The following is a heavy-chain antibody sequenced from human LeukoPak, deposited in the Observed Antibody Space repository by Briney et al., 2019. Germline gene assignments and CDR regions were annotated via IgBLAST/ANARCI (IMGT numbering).Heavy chain of an antibody. CDR1: GDSINSLDL. D-gene: IGHD3-22*01. V-gene: IGHV4-4*02. CDR2: MYLSGTT. J-gene: IGHJ4*02. Sequence: SGTLSLTCTVPGDSINSLDLWSWVRQPPGKGLEWIGEMYLSGTTHSNPSVKSRVTISIDKSKNQFFLNLSSVTAADTAVYYCAGLVGRYSSGLYYYYFDYWGQGTLVTVSS. CDR3: AGLVGRYSSGLYYYYFDY.